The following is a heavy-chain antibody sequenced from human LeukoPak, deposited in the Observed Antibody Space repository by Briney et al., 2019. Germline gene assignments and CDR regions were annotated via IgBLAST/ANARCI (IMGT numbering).Heavy chain of an antibody. V-gene: IGHV3-7*01. J-gene: IGHJ4*02. Sequence: PGRSLRPSSATSGFTVSSYWMAWVRQAPGKGLEWVASINKDGSDKYYVDSVNGRLTISRDNAKNSVSLQMGSLRAEDTAVYYCARGSLDYWGQGALVTVSS. CDR1: GFTVSSYW. CDR2: INKDGSDK. CDR3: ARGSLDY.